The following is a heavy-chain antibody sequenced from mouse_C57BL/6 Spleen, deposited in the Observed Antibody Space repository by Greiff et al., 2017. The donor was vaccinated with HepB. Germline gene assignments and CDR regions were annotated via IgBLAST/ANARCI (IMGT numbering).Heavy chain of an antibody. CDR3: ARHEGGPYYGSRDAMDY. CDR2: FYPGSGSI. D-gene: IGHD1-1*01. CDR1: GYTFTEYT. Sequence: VQGVESGAELVKPGASVKLSCKASGYTFTEYTIHWVKQRSGQGLEWIGWFYPGSGSIKYNEKFKDKATLTADKSSSTVYMELSRLTSEDSAVYFCARHEGGPYYGSRDAMDYWGQGTSVTVSS. V-gene: IGHV1-62-2*01. J-gene: IGHJ4*01.